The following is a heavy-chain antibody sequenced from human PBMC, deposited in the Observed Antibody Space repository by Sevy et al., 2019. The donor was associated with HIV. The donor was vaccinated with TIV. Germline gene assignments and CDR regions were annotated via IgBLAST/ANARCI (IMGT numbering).Heavy chain of an antibody. Sequence: GGSLRLSCAASGITFSSYAMNWVRQAPGKGLEWVSTIYGTAGVTYYADSVKGRFTISRDNSKNTLFLQMNSLRAEDTAIYYCAGGRYDSSGSYDAFDIWGQGTMVTVSS. J-gene: IGHJ3*02. D-gene: IGHD3-22*01. V-gene: IGHV3-23*01. CDR1: GITFSSYA. CDR3: AGGRYDSSGSYDAFDI. CDR2: IYGTAGVT.